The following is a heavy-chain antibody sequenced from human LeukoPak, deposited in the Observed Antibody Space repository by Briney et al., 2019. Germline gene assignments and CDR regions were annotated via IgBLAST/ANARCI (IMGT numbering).Heavy chain of an antibody. CDR2: ITSSSSI. CDR1: GFTFGSYS. Sequence: GGSLRLSCAASGFTFGSYSMNWVRQAPGKGLEWVSSITSSSSIYYADSVKGRFTISRDNAKNSLYLQMNSLRAEDTAVYYCARVPEYMDILIAYSTTPDYWGQGTLVTVSS. D-gene: IGHD3-9*01. CDR3: ARVPEYMDILIAYSTTPDY. V-gene: IGHV3-21*01. J-gene: IGHJ4*02.